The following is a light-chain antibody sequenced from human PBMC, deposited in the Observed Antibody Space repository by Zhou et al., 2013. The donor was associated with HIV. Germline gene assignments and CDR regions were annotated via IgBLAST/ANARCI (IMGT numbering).Light chain of an antibody. V-gene: IGLV2-14*03. CDR3: SSFLSTTIV. CDR1: GSDIGGYNY. J-gene: IGLJ1*01. CDR2: DVS. Sequence: QSALTQPASVSGSPGQSITISCSGIGSDIGGYNYVSWYQQHPGKAPKLLLFDVSKWPSGVSQRFSGSKSGDTASLTISGLLPEDEADYFCSSFLSTTIVFGTGTKVTVL.